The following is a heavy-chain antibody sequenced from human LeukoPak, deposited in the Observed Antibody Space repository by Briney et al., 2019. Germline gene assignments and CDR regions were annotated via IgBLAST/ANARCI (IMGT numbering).Heavy chain of an antibody. CDR3: ARGGRHCSGGSCYLLDY. J-gene: IGHJ4*02. V-gene: IGHV4-30-2*01. CDR2: IYHSGST. Sequence: PSETLSLTSAVSGGSISSGGYSWSWIRQPPGKGLEWIGYIYHSGSTYYNPSLKSRVTISIDTSKNQISLRLTSVTAADTARYYCARGGRHCSGGSCYLLDYWGQGTLVTVSS. CDR1: GGSISSGGYS. D-gene: IGHD2-15*01.